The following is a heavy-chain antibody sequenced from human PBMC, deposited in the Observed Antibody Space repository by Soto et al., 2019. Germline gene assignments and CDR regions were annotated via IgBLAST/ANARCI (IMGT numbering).Heavy chain of an antibody. D-gene: IGHD3-22*01. CDR3: TTDSYITSIIVRFDY. Sequence: GGSLRLSCAASGFTFSNAWINWVRQAPGKGLEWVGRVKSKNDGGTTDFAAPVKGRFAISRDDSKHMVYLEMNSLQTKDTAIYYCTTDSYITSIIVRFDYWGHGTLVTVSS. CDR2: VKSKNDGGTT. CDR1: GFTFSNAW. J-gene: IGHJ4*01. V-gene: IGHV3-15*07.